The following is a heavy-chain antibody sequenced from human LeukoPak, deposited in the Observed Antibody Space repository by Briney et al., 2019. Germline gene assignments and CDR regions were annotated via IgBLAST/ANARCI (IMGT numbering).Heavy chain of an antibody. Sequence: GGSLRLSCAASGFTFSSYSMNWVRQAPGKGLEWVSSISSSSSYIYYADSVKGRFTISRDNSKNTLYLQMNSLRAEDTAVYYCARVLAGVSGMDVWGQGTTVTVSS. CDR1: GFTFSSYS. CDR2: ISSSSSYI. J-gene: IGHJ6*02. D-gene: IGHD6-19*01. V-gene: IGHV3-21*01. CDR3: ARVLAGVSGMDV.